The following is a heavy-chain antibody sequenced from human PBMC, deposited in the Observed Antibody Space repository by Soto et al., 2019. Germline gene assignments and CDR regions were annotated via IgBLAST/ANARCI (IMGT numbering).Heavy chain of an antibody. CDR1: GDTFNSYA. D-gene: IGHD3-10*01. CDR2: TIPAFGTA. CDR3: ARVPGTLGWGPYFGQ. V-gene: IGHV1-69*01. Sequence: QVQLVQSGAEVRKPGSSVKVSCQASGDTFNSYAINWVRQAPGQGLEFMGGTIPAFGTANYAQKFQGRVTITADDSPSTAYKALGSLRSEVTAIYSGARVPGTLGWGPYFGQWGQGTLVTVSS. J-gene: IGHJ4*02.